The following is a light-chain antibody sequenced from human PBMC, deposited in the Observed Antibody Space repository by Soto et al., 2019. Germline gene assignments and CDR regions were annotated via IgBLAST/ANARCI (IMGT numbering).Light chain of an antibody. J-gene: IGKJ5*01. V-gene: IGKV3-20*01. CDR2: GAS. Sequence: EIVLTQSPGTLSLSPGDRATLSCRASQSFNSIYLAWYQQKPGQAPRLLIYGASSRATGIPDRFSGSGSGTDFALTISSLQPDDFATYYCQQYNTYSFGQGTRLEIK. CDR1: QSFNSIY. CDR3: QQYNTYS.